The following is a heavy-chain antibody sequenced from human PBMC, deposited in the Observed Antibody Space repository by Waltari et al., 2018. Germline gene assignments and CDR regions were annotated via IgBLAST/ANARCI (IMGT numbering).Heavy chain of an antibody. CDR1: GGSLRGYS. CDR3: ARGQRSSGWQKQTNWYFDL. Sequence: QVQLQQWGAGLLKPSETLSLTCAVYGGSLRGYSWSWIRQPPGTGLEWIGEINHSGSTNYNPSLKSRVTISVDTSKNQFSLKLSSVTAADTAVYYCARGQRSSGWQKQTNWYFDLWGRGTLVTVSS. D-gene: IGHD6-19*01. J-gene: IGHJ2*01. CDR2: INHSGST. V-gene: IGHV4-34*01.